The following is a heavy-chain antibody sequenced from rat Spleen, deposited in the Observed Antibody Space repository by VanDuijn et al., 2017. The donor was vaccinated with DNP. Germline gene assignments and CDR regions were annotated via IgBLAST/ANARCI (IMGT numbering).Heavy chain of an antibody. D-gene: IGHD1-5*01. Sequence: EVQLVESGGGLVQPGGSLKLSCAASGFTFSDYYMAWVRQAPTKGLEWVASITPSGGRTYYRDSGKGRFTISRDNAKSTLYLQMDSLRSEDTATYYGATGNIGTTWFAYWSQGVMVTVSS. CDR2: ITPSGGRT. V-gene: IGHV5-27*01. CDR1: GFTFSDYY. J-gene: IGHJ2*01. CDR3: ATGNIGTTWFAY.